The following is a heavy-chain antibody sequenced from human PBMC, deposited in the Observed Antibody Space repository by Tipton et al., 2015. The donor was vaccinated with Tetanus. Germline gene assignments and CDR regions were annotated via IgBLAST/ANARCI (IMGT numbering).Heavy chain of an antibody. V-gene: IGHV4-30-2*06. CDR1: GGSINNGAYT. CDR2: IFHTGGT. Sequence: LRLSCTVSGGSINNGAYTWSWIRQSPGKGLEWIGYIFHTGGTYYNPSLKSRVTISVDGPKNQFSLNLKSVTAADTAVYYCARSHRSGGLLWFDSWGQGTLVTVSS. D-gene: IGHD3-10*01. J-gene: IGHJ5*01. CDR3: ARSHRSGGLLWFDS.